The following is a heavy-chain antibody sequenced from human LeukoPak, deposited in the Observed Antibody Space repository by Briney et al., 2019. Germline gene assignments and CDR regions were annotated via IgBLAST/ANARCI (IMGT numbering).Heavy chain of an antibody. J-gene: IGHJ3*02. CDR2: IYYSGST. CDR3: ARGFYNKEMATRPDAFDI. V-gene: IGHV4-59*02. Sequence: PSETLSLTCTVSGGSVSSYYWSWIRQPPGKGLEWIGYIYYSGSTNYNPSLKSRLTISVDTSNNQFSLKLSSVTAADTAVYYCARGFYNKEMATRPDAFDIWGQGTMVTVSS. D-gene: IGHD5-24*01. CDR1: GGSVSSYY.